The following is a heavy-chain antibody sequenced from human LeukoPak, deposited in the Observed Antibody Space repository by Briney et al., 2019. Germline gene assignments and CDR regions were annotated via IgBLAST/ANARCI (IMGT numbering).Heavy chain of an antibody. V-gene: IGHV1-69*04. CDR3: ARMYGGYYGSGSTPDFDY. CDR1: GGTFSSYA. J-gene: IGHJ4*02. D-gene: IGHD3-10*01. CDR2: IIPILGIA. Sequence: SVKVSCKASGGTFSSYAISWVRQAPGQGLEWMGRIIPILGIAIYAQKFQGRVTMTEDTSTDTAYMELSSLRSDDTAVYYCARMYGGYYGSGSTPDFDYWGQGTLVTVSS.